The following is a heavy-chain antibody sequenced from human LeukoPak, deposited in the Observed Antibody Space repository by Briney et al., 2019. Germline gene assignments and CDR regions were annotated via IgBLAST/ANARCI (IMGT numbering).Heavy chain of an antibody. CDR2: INPNSGGT. D-gene: IGHD2-2*01. V-gene: IGHV1-2*02. CDR1: GYTFTGYY. J-gene: IGHJ4*02. CDR3: ARVPFYQYYFDY. Sequence: ASVKVSCKASGYTFTGYYMHWVRQAPGQGLEWMGWINPNSGGTNYAQKFQGRVTMTRDTSISTAYMELSRLRSDDTAVYYGARVPFYQYYFDYWGQGTLVTVSS.